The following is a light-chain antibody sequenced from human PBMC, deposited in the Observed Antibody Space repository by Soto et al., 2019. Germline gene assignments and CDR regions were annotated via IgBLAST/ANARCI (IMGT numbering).Light chain of an antibody. CDR2: AAF. CDR1: QTINTY. J-gene: IGKJ5*01. Sequence: DIQMTQSPSSLSASVGDRVTITCRASQTINTYLNWYQQIPGKAPKLLINAAFSLQSGVPSRFSGSGSGTDFTLTISSLHPEDSAIYFCQQSYSSPTFGQGTRLEIK. V-gene: IGKV1-39*01. CDR3: QQSYSSPT.